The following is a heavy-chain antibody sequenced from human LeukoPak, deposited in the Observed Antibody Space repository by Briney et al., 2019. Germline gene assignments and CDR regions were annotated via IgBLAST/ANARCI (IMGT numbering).Heavy chain of an antibody. J-gene: IGHJ3*02. V-gene: IGHV3-53*01. CDR1: GFSVNNKY. CDR2: IYSGGGT. Sequence: GGSLRLSCAASGFSVNNKYMTWVRQTPAKGLEWVSVIYSGGGTYYADFVKGRFTISRDDSKNTLYLQMNSLRAEDTAVYFCAKVGGMAATWDAIDMWGQGTMVTVSS. CDR3: AKVGGMAATWDAIDM. D-gene: IGHD3-16*01.